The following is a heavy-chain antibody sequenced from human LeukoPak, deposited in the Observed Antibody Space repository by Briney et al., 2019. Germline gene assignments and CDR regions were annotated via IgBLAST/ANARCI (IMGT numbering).Heavy chain of an antibody. CDR2: IWYDGSNK. J-gene: IGHJ3*02. Sequence: GGSLRLSCAASGFTFSSYGMHWVRQAPGKGLEWVAIIWYDGSNKYYADSVKGRFTISRDNSKNTLYLQMNSLRAEDTAVYYCARFPRYYYDSRGSHGAFDIWGQGTMVTVSS. CDR3: ARFPRYYYDSRGSHGAFDI. D-gene: IGHD3-22*01. V-gene: IGHV3-33*01. CDR1: GFTFSSYG.